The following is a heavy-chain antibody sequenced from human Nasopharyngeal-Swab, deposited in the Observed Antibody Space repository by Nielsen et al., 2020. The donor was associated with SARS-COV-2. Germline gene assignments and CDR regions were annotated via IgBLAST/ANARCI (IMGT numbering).Heavy chain of an antibody. D-gene: IGHD2-21*01. Sequence: GESLKISCAASGFTFSSYARSWVRQAPGKGLEWVSIISGSGDTTYYADSVNDRFTISRDNSKNTLYLQTNSLRVEDTAVYYCAKAPYLRGLDVWGQGTTVTVSS. CDR2: ISGSGDTT. CDR1: GFTFSSYA. CDR3: AKAPYLRGLDV. J-gene: IGHJ6*02. V-gene: IGHV3-23*01.